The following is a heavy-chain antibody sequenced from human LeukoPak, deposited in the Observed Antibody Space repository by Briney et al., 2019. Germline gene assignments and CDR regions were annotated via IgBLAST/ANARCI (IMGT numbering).Heavy chain of an antibody. Sequence: SETLSLTCTVSGGSISSYYWSWIRQPPGKGLEWIGYIYYSGSTNYNPSLKSRVTISLNTSKNQFSLKLSSVTAADTAVYYCARGPRITIFGVAYAGVDYWGQGTLVTVSS. D-gene: IGHD3-3*01. J-gene: IGHJ4*02. CDR1: GGSISSYY. CDR2: IYYSGST. CDR3: ARGPRITIFGVAYAGVDY. V-gene: IGHV4-59*01.